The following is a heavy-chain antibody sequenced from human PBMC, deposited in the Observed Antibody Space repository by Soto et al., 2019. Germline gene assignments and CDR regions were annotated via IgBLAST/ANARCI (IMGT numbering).Heavy chain of an antibody. CDR3: AHRLGKYNFWKGGYFVF. CDR2: IYWDDDK. CDR1: GFSLATSGVG. D-gene: IGHD3-3*01. Sequence: QITLNESDPTLMKPTQTLTLTCTFSGFSLATSGVGVGWIRQSPGEALEWLAVIYWDDDKRYNPSLRASLAITQDPSRSHVVITMANMDRADTGTYYCAHRLGKYNFWKGGYFVFWGQGTLVTVSS. J-gene: IGHJ4*02. V-gene: IGHV2-5*02.